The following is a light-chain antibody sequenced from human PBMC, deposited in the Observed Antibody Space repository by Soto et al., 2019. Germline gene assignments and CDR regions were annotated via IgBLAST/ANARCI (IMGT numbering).Light chain of an antibody. Sequence: EIVLTQSPATLSLSPGERATLSCRASQSVSSYFAWYQQKPGQAPRLLIYDASNRGTGIPARFSGSGSGTDFTRTISSLEPEDFAVYYCQQRSNWRRYSFSQWTKLEIK. J-gene: IGKJ2*03. CDR2: DAS. CDR1: QSVSSY. V-gene: IGKV3-11*01. CDR3: QQRSNWRRYS.